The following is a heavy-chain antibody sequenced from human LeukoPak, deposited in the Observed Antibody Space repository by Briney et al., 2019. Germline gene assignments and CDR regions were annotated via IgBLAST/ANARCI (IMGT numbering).Heavy chain of an antibody. D-gene: IGHD2-2*01. CDR3: ATDVPAVTIFGY. V-gene: IGHV3-74*01. CDR2: INSDGSST. Sequence: GGSLRLSCAASGFTFSTYWMHWVRQAPGTGLVWVSLINSDGSSTNYADSVEGRFTISRDNAKNTLYLQMNSLRAEDTAVYYCATDVPAVTIFGYWGQGTLVTVSS. J-gene: IGHJ4*02. CDR1: GFTFSTYW.